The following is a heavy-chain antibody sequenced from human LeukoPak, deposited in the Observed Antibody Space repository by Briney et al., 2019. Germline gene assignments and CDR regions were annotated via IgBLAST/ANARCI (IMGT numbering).Heavy chain of an antibody. D-gene: IGHD4-11*01. V-gene: IGHV3-33*06. Sequence: QPGRSLRLSCATSGFTFSHYGMHWVRQAPGKGLERVAVIWSDGTVKYYGDSVNGRFTISRDNSKKTVNLQMNSLRVEDTAIYYCAKDAQRGFDFSNSLESWGQGTLVTVSS. J-gene: IGHJ4*02. CDR3: AKDAQRGFDFSNSLES. CDR2: IWSDGTVK. CDR1: GFTFSHYG.